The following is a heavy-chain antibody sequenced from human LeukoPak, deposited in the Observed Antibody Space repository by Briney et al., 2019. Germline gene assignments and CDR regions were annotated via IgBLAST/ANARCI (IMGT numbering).Heavy chain of an antibody. V-gene: IGHV1-69*13. CDR3: AHTLTTDEISNFDC. CDR1: GGTFSSYA. J-gene: IGHJ4*02. Sequence: GASVTVSCTASGGTFSSYAISWVRQAPGQGLEWMGGIIPIFGTANYAQKFQGRVTITADESTSTAYMELSSLRSEDTAVYYCAHTLTTDEISNFDCWGQGTLVTVSS. CDR2: IIPIFGTA. D-gene: IGHD3-22*01.